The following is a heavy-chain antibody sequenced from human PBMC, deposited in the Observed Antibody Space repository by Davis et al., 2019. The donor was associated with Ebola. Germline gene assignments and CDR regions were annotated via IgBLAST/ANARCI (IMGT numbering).Heavy chain of an antibody. CDR1: GFTFSSYA. J-gene: IGHJ4*02. CDR3: AKDAGLVVPWYFDY. D-gene: IGHD2-15*01. V-gene: IGHV3-30-3*01. CDR2: ISYDGSNK. Sequence: GESLKISCAASGFTFSSYAMHWVRQAPGKGLEWVAVISYDGSNKYYADSVKGRFTISRDNSKNPLYLQMNSLRAEDTAVYYCAKDAGLVVPWYFDYWGQGTLVTVSS.